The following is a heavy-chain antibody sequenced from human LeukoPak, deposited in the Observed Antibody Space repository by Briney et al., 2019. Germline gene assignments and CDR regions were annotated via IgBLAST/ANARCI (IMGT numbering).Heavy chain of an antibody. V-gene: IGHV3-33*01. Sequence: GGSLRLSCAASGFTFSSYGMHWVRQAPGKGLEWVAVIWYDGSNKYYADSVKGRFTISRDNSKNALYLQMNSLRAEDTAVYYCARDSSGFLYGMDVWGQGTTVTVSS. CDR2: IWYDGSNK. D-gene: IGHD6-19*01. CDR3: ARDSSGFLYGMDV. J-gene: IGHJ6*02. CDR1: GFTFSSYG.